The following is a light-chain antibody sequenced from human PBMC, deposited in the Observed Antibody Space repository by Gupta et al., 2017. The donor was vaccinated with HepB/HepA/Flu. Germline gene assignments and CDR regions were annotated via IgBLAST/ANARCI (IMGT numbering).Light chain of an antibody. CDR2: DVT. CDR1: Y. Sequence: YVSWYQQHPGKVPKLILYDVTQRPSGVPDRFSGSKSGNTASLTVSGLQPEDEGDYYCCSFGGNNAYIFGTGTKVTVL. CDR3: CSFGGNNAYI. V-gene: IGLV2-11*03. J-gene: IGLJ1*01.